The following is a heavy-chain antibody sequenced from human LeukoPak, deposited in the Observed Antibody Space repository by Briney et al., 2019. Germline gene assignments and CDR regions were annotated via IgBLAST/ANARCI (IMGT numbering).Heavy chain of an antibody. V-gene: IGHV3-23*01. CDR2: ISGSGGST. Sequence: GGSLRLSCAASRFTFSSYAMSWVRQAPGKGLEWVSSISGSGGSTYYADSVKGRFTISRDNSKNTLYLQMNSLRAEDTAVYYCARRIAAAAAPYYFDYWGQGTLVTVSS. J-gene: IGHJ4*02. CDR3: ARRIAAAAAPYYFDY. CDR1: RFTFSSYA. D-gene: IGHD6-13*01.